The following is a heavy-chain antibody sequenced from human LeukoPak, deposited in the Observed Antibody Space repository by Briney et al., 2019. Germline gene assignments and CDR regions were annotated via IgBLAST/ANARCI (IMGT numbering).Heavy chain of an antibody. D-gene: IGHD6-13*01. Sequence: ASVKVSCKASGYIFPRYGISWLRQAPGQGLEWMGWISAYNGNTNYAQKLQGRVTMTTDTSTSTAYMELRSLRSDDTAVYYCARCYSSSWYASCSSSDWGQGTLVTVSS. CDR2: ISAYNGNT. J-gene: IGHJ4*02. CDR3: ARCYSSSWYASCSSSD. CDR1: GYIFPRYG. V-gene: IGHV1-18*01.